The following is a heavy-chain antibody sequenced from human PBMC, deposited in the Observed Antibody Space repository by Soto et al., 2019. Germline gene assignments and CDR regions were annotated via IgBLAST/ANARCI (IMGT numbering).Heavy chain of an antibody. V-gene: IGHV3-11*05. J-gene: IGHJ4*02. CDR3: ARVPGGNLDY. D-gene: IGHD2-15*01. Sequence: GESLKISCAASGFTFNDDYMGWIRQAPGKGLEWALFICISLSYVKHADSVKGRFTISRDNAKYSLYLQMNSLRAEDTAVYYRARVPGGNLDYWGQGTLVTVSS. CDR2: ICISLSYV. CDR1: GFTFNDDY.